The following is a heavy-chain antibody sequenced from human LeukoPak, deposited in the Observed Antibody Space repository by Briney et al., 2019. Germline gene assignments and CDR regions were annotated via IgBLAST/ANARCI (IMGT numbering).Heavy chain of an antibody. Sequence: AWVTVSCKASGYTFTDYYMHWVRQAPGQGLEWMGWINPNSGGTNYAQKFQGRVTMTRDTSIRTAYMELSRLRSDDTAVYYCARDRGIAVAGTGLGYWGQGTLVTVSS. CDR2: INPNSGGT. D-gene: IGHD6-19*01. V-gene: IGHV1-2*02. CDR1: GYTFTDYY. J-gene: IGHJ4*02. CDR3: ARDRGIAVAGTGLGY.